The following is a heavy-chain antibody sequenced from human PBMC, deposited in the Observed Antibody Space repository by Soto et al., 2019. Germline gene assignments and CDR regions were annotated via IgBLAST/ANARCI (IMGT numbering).Heavy chain of an antibody. V-gene: IGHV3-30*18. D-gene: IGHD2-15*01. CDR2: ISYDGSNK. CDR1: GFTFSSYG. J-gene: IGHJ4*02. CDR3: AKDLGWGRVVVAATLDY. Sequence: QVQLVESGGGVVQPGRSLRLSCAASGFTFSSYGMHWVRQAPGKGLEWVAVISYDGSNKYYADSVKGRFTISRDNSKNTLYLQMNSLRAEDTAVYYCAKDLGWGRVVVAATLDYWGQGTLVTVSS.